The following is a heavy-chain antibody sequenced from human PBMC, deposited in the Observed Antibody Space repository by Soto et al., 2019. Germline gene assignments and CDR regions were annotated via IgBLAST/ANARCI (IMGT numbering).Heavy chain of an antibody. CDR2: ISTYNGNT. D-gene: IGHD3-22*01. V-gene: IGHV1-18*01. CDR3: ARGPSDYYDNSANYFVDY. J-gene: IGHJ4*02. CDR1: GYTFITYG. Sequence: QVQLVQSGAEVKKPGASVKVSCKASGYTFITYGVSWVRQAPGQGLDWLGWISTYNGNTRYAERLQGRVTMTTDTTTNTAYMELSNLRSDDTAVYYCARGPSDYYDNSANYFVDYWGQGTLVTVSS.